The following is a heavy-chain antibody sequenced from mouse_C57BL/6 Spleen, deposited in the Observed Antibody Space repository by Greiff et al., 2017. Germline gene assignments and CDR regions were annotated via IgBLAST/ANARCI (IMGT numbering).Heavy chain of an antibody. CDR1: GYTFTSYT. Sequence: QVQLQQSGAELARPGASVKMSCKASGYTFTSYTMHWVNQRPGQGLEWIGYINPSSGYTKYNQKFKDKATLTADKSSSTAYMQLSSLTSEDSAVYYGARDDYGSSYLFAYWGQGTLVTVSA. CDR3: ARDDYGSSYLFAY. CDR2: INPSSGYT. J-gene: IGHJ3*01. D-gene: IGHD1-1*01. V-gene: IGHV1-4*01.